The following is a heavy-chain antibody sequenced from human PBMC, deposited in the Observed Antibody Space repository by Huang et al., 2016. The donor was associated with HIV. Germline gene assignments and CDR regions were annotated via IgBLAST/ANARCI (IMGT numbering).Heavy chain of an antibody. V-gene: IGHV7-4-1*02. CDR1: GYSFTNYG. CDR3: VRVRRVTDRYCVADCNTIDTFDI. J-gene: IGHJ3*02. Sequence: QVQLVQSGSELKKPGASVKVSCKASGYSFTNYGVHWVRQAPGRGLEWMGVMNTETGRPRYAQDFTGRFVFSLDTSVSTAYLQISSLKPEDSAIYYCVRVRRVTDRYCVADCNTIDTFDIWGQGTLVTVSA. CDR2: MNTETGRP. D-gene: IGHD2-21*02.